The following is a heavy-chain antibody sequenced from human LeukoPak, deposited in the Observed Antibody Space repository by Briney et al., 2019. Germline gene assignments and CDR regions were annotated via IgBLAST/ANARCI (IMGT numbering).Heavy chain of an antibody. D-gene: IGHD7-27*01. J-gene: IGHJ4*02. Sequence: PGGSLRLSCAASGFTFSNYWMSWVRQVPGKGLEWVANIKQDGSEKYYVDSVKGRFTISRDNARNSLHLQMNSLRADDTAVYYCARDWGHYDYWGQGSLVTVSS. CDR1: GFTFSNYW. CDR3: ARDWGHYDY. V-gene: IGHV3-7*01. CDR2: IKQDGSEK.